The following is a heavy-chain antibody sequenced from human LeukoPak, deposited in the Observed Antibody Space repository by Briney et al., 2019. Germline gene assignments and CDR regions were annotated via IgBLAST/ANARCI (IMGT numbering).Heavy chain of an antibody. CDR1: GGSISSYS. CDR3: ARQASIFGVREYFVY. J-gene: IGHJ4*02. V-gene: IGHV4-4*09. CDR2: IYTSGSN. D-gene: IGHD3-3*02. Sequence: SETLSLTCTVSGGSISSYSWSTIRQPPGKGLGWIGSIYTSGSNNYNHSLKSRVTISVDTYKSQFSLKRSSVTAADTAVYYCARQASIFGVREYFVYRGQGALVSLSS.